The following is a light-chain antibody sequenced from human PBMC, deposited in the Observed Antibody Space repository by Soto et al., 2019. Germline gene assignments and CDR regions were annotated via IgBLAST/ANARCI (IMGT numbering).Light chain of an antibody. CDR3: QSYDSSLREV. CDR2: GNS. V-gene: IGLV1-40*01. Sequence: QSVLTQPPSVSGAPGQRVTIPCTGSSSNIGAGYDVHWYQQLPGTAPKLLIDGNSNRPSGVTDRFSGSKSGTSASLAITGLEAEEEADYYCQSYDSSLREVFGRGTKLTVL. J-gene: IGLJ2*01. CDR1: SSNIGAGYD.